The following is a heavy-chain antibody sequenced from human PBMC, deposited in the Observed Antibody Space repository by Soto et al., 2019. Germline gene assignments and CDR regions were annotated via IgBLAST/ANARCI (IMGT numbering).Heavy chain of an antibody. CDR3: ARDNRDALRWFGELHYYYYGMDV. D-gene: IGHD3-10*01. CDR2: IYSGGST. V-gene: IGHV3-66*01. CDR1: GFTVSSNY. J-gene: IGHJ6*02. Sequence: GGSLRLSCAASGFTVSSNYMSWVRQAPGKGLEWVSVIYSGGSTYYADSVKGRFTISRDNSKNTLYLQMNSLRAEDTAVYYCARDNRDALRWFGELHYYYYGMDVWGQGTTVTVSS.